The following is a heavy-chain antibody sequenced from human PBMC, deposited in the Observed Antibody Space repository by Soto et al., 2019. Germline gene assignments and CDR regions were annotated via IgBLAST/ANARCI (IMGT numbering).Heavy chain of an antibody. D-gene: IGHD2-2*01. V-gene: IGHV3-48*03. CDR2: ISSSGSTI. CDR3: ARDGVVPAADDAFDI. J-gene: IGHJ3*02. Sequence: GGSLRLSCAASGFTFSSYEMNWVRQAPGKGLEWVSYISSSGSTIYYADSVKGRFTISRDNAKNSLYLQMNSLRAEDTAVYYCARDGVVPAADDAFDIWGQGTMVTVSS. CDR1: GFTFSSYE.